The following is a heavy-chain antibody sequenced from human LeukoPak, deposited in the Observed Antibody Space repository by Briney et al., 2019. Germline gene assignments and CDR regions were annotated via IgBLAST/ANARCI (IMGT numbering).Heavy chain of an antibody. D-gene: IGHD1-26*01. J-gene: IGHJ4*02. CDR3: ARVPIVGAIY. CDR1: GGSISSYY. V-gene: IGHV4-59*01. Sequence: SETLSLTCTVSGGSISSYYWSWIRQPPGKGLEWIGYIYYSGSTNYNPSLKSRVTISVDTSKNQFSLTLSSVTAADTAVYYCARVPIVGAIYWGQGTLVTVSS. CDR2: IYYSGST.